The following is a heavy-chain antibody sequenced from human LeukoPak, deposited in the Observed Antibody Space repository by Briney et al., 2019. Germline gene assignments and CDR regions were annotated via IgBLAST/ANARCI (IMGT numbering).Heavy chain of an antibody. Sequence: PGGSLRLSCAVSGFTFNDYAMSWVRQAPGKGLEWVSDITGSGGSTYYADSVKGRFTISRDNSKNTLYLQMNSLRAEDTAVYYCAKDPSPYCSSTSCYGNWFDPWGQGTLVTVSS. CDR3: AKDPSPYCSSTSCYGNWFDP. CDR2: ITGSGGST. D-gene: IGHD2-2*01. V-gene: IGHV3-23*01. J-gene: IGHJ5*02. CDR1: GFTFNDYA.